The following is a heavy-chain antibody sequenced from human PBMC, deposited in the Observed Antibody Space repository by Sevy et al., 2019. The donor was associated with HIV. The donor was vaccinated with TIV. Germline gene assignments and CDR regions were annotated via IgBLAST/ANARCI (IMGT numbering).Heavy chain of an antibody. CDR1: GFTFSSYG. V-gene: IGHV3-30*18. CDR2: ISYDGSNK. J-gene: IGHJ4*02. D-gene: IGHD6-19*01. Sequence: GVLRLSCAASGFTFSSYGMHWVRQAPGKGLEWVAVISYDGSNKYYADSVKGQFTISRDNSKNTLYLQMNSLRAEDTAVYYCAKDAGAVAGRDYWGQGTLVTVSS. CDR3: AKDAGAVAGRDY.